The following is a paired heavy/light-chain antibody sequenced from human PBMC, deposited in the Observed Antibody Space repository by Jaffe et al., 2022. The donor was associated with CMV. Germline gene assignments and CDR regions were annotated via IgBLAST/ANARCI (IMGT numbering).Heavy chain of an antibody. CDR3: ARGVPSYGGNSFDY. J-gene: IGHJ4*02. D-gene: IGHD4-17*01. V-gene: IGHV4-59*01. CDR1: GGSFTTYY. Sequence: QVQLQESGPGLVKPSETLSLTCSVSGGSFTTYYWTWIRQPPGKALEWIGFIYYSGTTKYNPSLQSRVTMSVDTSKNQFSLRVTSVTAADTAVYYCARGVPSYGGNSFDYWGQGTLVTVSS. CDR2: IYYSGTT.
Light chain of an antibody. V-gene: IGKV1-5*03. CDR3: QQYNMYPFT. J-gene: IGKJ3*01. CDR1: ETVNSW. Sequence: DIQMTQSPSTLSASVGDRVTITCRASETVNSWLAWYQQKPGKAPKLLIYKSSSLESGVPSRFSGSGSGTEFTLTITSLQPDDFATYYCQQYNMYPFTFGPGTKVDIK. CDR2: KSS.